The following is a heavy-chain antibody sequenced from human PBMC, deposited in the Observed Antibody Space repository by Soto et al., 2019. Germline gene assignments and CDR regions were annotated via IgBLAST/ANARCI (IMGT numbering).Heavy chain of an antibody. CDR3: AGFYDSSGYYLKSADY. D-gene: IGHD3-22*01. CDR2: IYYSGST. Sequence: SETLALACPVCGGSIRSGDYYWSWIRQPPGKGLEWIGYIYYSGSTYYNPSLKSRVTISVDTSKNQFSLKLSSVTAADTAVYYCAGFYDSSGYYLKSADYWAQGTLVTVSS. J-gene: IGHJ4*02. V-gene: IGHV4-30-4*01. CDR1: GGSIRSGDYY.